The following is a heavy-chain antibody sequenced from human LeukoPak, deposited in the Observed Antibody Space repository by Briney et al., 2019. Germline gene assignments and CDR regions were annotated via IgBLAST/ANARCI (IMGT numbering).Heavy chain of an antibody. J-gene: IGHJ4*02. D-gene: IGHD6-13*01. CDR1: GFTIRSNY. CDR3: ARGSAAGTLHF. CDR2: IYSGGST. Sequence: PGGSLRLSCAAFGFTIRSNYMSWVRQAPGKGLEWVSIIYSGGSTYYADSVKGRFTISRDNSKNTLYLQMNSLRAEDTAVYYCARGSAAGTLHFWGQGTLVTVSS. V-gene: IGHV3-53*01.